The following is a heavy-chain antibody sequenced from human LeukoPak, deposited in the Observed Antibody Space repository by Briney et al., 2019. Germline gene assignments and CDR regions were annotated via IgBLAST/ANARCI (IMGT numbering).Heavy chain of an antibody. CDR1: GYTLTELS. D-gene: IGHD3-10*01. Sequence: ASVTVSFKVSGYTLTELSMHWVRQAPGKGLEWMGGFDPEDGETIYAQKFQGRVTMTEDTSTDTAYMELSSLRSEDTAVYYCAGYYGSGSYYTWFDPWGQGTLVTVSS. J-gene: IGHJ5*02. V-gene: IGHV1-24*01. CDR2: FDPEDGET. CDR3: AGYYGSGSYYTWFDP.